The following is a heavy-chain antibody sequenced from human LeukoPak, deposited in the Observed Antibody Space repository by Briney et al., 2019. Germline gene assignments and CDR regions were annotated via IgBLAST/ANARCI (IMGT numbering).Heavy chain of an antibody. D-gene: IGHD3-22*01. V-gene: IGHV1-69*05. J-gene: IGHJ4*02. CDR1: GGTFSSYA. CDR3: ARDLVVGYYDSSGYFVY. CDR2: IIPIFGTA. Sequence: SVKVSCKASGGTFSSYAISWVRQAPGQGLEWMGGIIPIFGTANYAQKFQGRVTITTDESTSTAYMELSSLRSEDTAVYYCARDLVVGYYDSSGYFVYWGQGTLVTVSS.